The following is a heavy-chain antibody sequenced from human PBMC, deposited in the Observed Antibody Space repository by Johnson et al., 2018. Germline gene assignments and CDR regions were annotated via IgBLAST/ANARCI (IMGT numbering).Heavy chain of an antibody. CDR2: ISYDGSNK. CDR1: GFTFSSYG. J-gene: IGHJ6*03. V-gene: IGHV3-30*03. Sequence: QVQLVQSGGGVVQPGRSLRLSCAASGFTFSSYGMHWVRQAPGKGLEWVAVISYDGSNKYYADSVKGRFTISRDNSKNTLYLQMNSLRAEDTAVYYCAREPIRIRWYGYMDVWGKGTTVTVSS. D-gene: IGHD4-23*01. CDR3: AREPIRIRWYGYMDV.